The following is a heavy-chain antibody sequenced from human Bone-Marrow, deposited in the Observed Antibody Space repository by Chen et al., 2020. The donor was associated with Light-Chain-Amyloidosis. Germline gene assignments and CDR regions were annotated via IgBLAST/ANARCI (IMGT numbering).Heavy chain of an antibody. D-gene: IGHD3-3*01. Sequence: QVQLQESGPGLVKPSETLSLTCAVSGYSISSGYYWGWIRQPPGKGLEWIGSIYHSGSTYYNPSLKSRVTISVDTSKNQFSLKLSSVTAADTAVYYCAREGGDFWSGYYTVNWFDPWGQGTLVTVSS. CDR3: AREGGDFWSGYYTVNWFDP. J-gene: IGHJ5*02. CDR2: IYHSGST. V-gene: IGHV4-38-2*02. CDR1: GYSISSGYY.